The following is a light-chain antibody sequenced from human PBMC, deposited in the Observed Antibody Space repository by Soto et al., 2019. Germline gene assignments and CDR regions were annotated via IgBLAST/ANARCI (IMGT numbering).Light chain of an antibody. V-gene: IGKV3-20*01. CDR1: QSVDSSF. Sequence: EIVLTQSPGSLSLSPGERATLSCRASQSVDSSFFAWYQQKPGQAPRLLIYGASNRATGIPDRFSGSGSGTDFTPTISRLEPDDFAVYYCQQYVSSVTFGQGTKVEIK. CDR3: QQYVSSVT. J-gene: IGKJ1*01. CDR2: GAS.